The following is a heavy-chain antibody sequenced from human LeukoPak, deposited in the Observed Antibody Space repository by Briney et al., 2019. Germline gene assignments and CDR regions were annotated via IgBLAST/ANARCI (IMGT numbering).Heavy chain of an antibody. CDR2: IYSGGST. D-gene: IGHD4-17*01. CDR3: ARGPTVTLDY. Sequence: PGGSLRLSYAASGFTVSSNYMSWVRQAPGKGLEWVSVIYSGGSTYYADSVKGRFTISRDNSKNTLYLQMNSLRAEDTAVYYCARGPTVTLDYWGQGTLVTVSS. CDR1: GFTVSSNY. V-gene: IGHV3-53*01. J-gene: IGHJ4*02.